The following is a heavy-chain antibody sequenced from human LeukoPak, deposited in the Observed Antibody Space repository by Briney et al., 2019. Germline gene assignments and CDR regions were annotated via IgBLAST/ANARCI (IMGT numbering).Heavy chain of an antibody. V-gene: IGHV4-39*07. D-gene: IGHD3-22*01. Sequence: SETLSLTCTVSGGSISSSSYYWGWLRQPPGKGLEWIGSIYYSGSTYYNPSLKSRVTTSVDTSKNQFSLKLSSVTAADTAVYYCARAHLATVVAPFDYWGQGTLVTVSS. J-gene: IGHJ4*02. CDR3: ARAHLATVVAPFDY. CDR2: IYYSGST. CDR1: GGSISSSSYY.